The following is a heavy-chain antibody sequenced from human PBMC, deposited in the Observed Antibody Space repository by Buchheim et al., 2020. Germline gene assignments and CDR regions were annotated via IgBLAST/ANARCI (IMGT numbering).Heavy chain of an antibody. V-gene: IGHV3-30*18. CDR3: AKEGYSSSSRIYYYYMDV. Sequence: QVQLVESGGGVVQSGRSLRLSCAASGFTFSSYGMHWVRQAPGKGLEWVAVISYDGSNKYYADSVKGRFTISRDNSKNTLYLQMNSLRAEDTAVYYCAKEGYSSSSRIYYYYMDVWGKGTT. CDR2: ISYDGSNK. D-gene: IGHD6-6*01. J-gene: IGHJ6*03. CDR1: GFTFSSYG.